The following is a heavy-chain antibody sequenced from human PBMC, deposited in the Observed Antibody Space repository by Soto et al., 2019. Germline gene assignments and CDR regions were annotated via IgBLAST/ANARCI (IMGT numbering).Heavy chain of an antibody. D-gene: IGHD5-18*01. CDR2: IRSKANSYAT. CDR3: TRVDTAWNGMDV. V-gene: IGHV3-73*01. Sequence: EVQLVESGGGLVQPGGSLKLSCAASGFTFSGSAMHWVRQASGKGLEWVGRIRSKANSYATAYAASVKGRFTISRDDSKNTAYRQMNSLKTEDTAVYYCTRVDTAWNGMDVWGQGTTVTVSS. CDR1: GFTFSGSA. J-gene: IGHJ6*02.